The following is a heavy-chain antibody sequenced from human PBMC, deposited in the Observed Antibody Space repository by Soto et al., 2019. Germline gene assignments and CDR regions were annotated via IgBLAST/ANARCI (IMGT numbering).Heavy chain of an antibody. J-gene: IGHJ3*02. CDR2: FDPEDGET. D-gene: IGHD3-10*01. V-gene: IGHV1-24*01. CDR3: ATRVFFPGAFDI. Sequence: GASVKVSCKVSGSTLTELSLNWVRQAPGKGLEWMGGFDPEDGETIYAQKFQGRVTMTEDTSTDTAYMELSSLRSEDTAVYYCATRVFFPGAFDIWGQGTMVTVSS. CDR1: GSTLTELS.